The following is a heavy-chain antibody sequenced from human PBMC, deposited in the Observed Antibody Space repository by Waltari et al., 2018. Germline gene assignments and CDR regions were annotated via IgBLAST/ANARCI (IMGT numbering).Heavy chain of an antibody. CDR1: EYTFPDYY. Sequence: EVQLVQSGAEVKKPGATVKISCKASEYTFPDYYLHWVQQAPGKGLEWMGRVDPEDGETIYAEKFQGRVTITADTSTDTAYMELSSLRSEDTAVYYCAATTIRFLDNWGQGTLVTVSS. CDR3: AATTIRFLDN. CDR2: VDPEDGET. J-gene: IGHJ4*02. D-gene: IGHD3-3*01. V-gene: IGHV1-69-2*01.